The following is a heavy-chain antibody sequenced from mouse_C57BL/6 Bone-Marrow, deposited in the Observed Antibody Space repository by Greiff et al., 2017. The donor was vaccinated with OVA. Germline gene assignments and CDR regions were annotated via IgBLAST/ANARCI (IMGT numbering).Heavy chain of an antibody. CDR2: IDPEDGDT. J-gene: IGHJ4*01. D-gene: IGHD1-1*01. V-gene: IGHV14-1*01. CDR1: GFNIKDYY. Sequence: EVQLQQSGAELVRPGASVKLSCTASGFNIKDYYMHWVKQRPEQGLEWIGRIDPEDGDTEYAPKFQGKATMTADTSSNTAYLQLSSLTSEDTAVYYCLTTVVGGDAMDYWGQGTSVTVSS. CDR3: LTTVVGGDAMDY.